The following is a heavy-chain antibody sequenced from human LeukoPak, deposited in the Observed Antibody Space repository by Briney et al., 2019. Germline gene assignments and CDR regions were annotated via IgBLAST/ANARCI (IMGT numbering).Heavy chain of an antibody. CDR1: GFTFSSYA. CDR3: ARKYCSGGSCYSAPFDY. Sequence: GGSLRLSCAASGFTFSSYAMHWVRQAPGKGLEWVAVISYDGSNKYYADSVKGQFTISRGNSKNTLYLQMNSLRAEDTAVYYCARKYCSGGSCYSAPFDYWGQGTLVTVSS. D-gene: IGHD2-15*01. J-gene: IGHJ4*02. CDR2: ISYDGSNK. V-gene: IGHV3-30-3*01.